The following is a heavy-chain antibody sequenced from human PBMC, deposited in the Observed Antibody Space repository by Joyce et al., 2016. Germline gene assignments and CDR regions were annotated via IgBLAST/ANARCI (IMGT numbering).Heavy chain of an antibody. J-gene: IGHJ4*02. CDR1: GYPFTEYY. V-gene: IGHV1-2*02. CDR2: INPNSGDT. D-gene: IGHD2-15*01. CDR3: ARTLADCRGGSCY. Sequence: QVQLVQSGAEVKKPGASVMLSCKASGYPFTEYYIHWVRQAPGQGLEWMGWINPNSGDTNYAQKFQGRVTMTRDTSISTADMELSSLRSDDTAVYYCARTLADCRGGSCYWAQGTLLTVSS.